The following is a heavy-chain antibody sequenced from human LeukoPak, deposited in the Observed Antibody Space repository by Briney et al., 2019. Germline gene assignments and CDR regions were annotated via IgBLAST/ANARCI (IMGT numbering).Heavy chain of an antibody. V-gene: IGHV3-23*01. D-gene: IGHD1-26*01. CDR3: AKYGPQDSGSPHFDY. CDR1: GCTFSSYA. CDR2: IRDSGSST. Sequence: GGSLRLSCAASGCTFSSYAMRWGRQAPGKGLEWVSAIRDSGSSTHYADSVKGRFTTSRDNSKNTLFLQMNSLRAEDTAIYYCAKYGPQDSGSPHFDYWGQGALVTVPS. J-gene: IGHJ4*02.